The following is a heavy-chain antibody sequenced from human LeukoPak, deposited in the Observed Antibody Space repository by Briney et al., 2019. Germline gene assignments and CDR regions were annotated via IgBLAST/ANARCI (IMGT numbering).Heavy chain of an antibody. D-gene: IGHD3-10*01. CDR2: ISHDEKNK. CDR1: GFSFSGYA. Sequence: GGSLRLSCAASGFSFSGYAIHWVRRTPGKGLEWVAVISHDEKNKFYAESVKGRFTISRDNSKNTLFLEMNSLRPEDTAFYYCATTFRGVIITRLDYWGQGTLVTVSS. CDR3: ATTFRGVIITRLDY. V-gene: IGHV3-30*04. J-gene: IGHJ4*02.